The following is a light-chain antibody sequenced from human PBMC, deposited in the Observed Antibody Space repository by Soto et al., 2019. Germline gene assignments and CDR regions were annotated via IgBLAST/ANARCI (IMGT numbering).Light chain of an antibody. Sequence: QSALTQPASVSGSPGQSITISCTGTSNDVGGFDFVSWYQQHPGKAPKVIIYEVSNRPSGVSDRFSGSKSGNTASLTISGLQAEDEADYYCNSYTSTIARVFGGGTKLTVL. CDR2: EVS. V-gene: IGLV2-14*01. CDR1: SNDVGGFDF. J-gene: IGLJ3*02. CDR3: NSYTSTIARV.